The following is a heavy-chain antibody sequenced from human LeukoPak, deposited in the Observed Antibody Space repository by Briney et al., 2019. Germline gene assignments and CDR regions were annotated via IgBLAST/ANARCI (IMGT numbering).Heavy chain of an antibody. V-gene: IGHV3-23*01. J-gene: IGHJ4*02. Sequence: GGSLRLSCAASGFTFSSYAMSWVRQAPGKGLEWVSAISGSGGSTYYADSVKGRFTISRDNSKNTLYLQMNSLRVEDTAVYYCAKDHYGYSSGPVDYWGQGTLVTVSS. CDR1: GFTFSSYA. D-gene: IGHD6-19*01. CDR3: AKDHYGYSSGPVDY. CDR2: ISGSGGST.